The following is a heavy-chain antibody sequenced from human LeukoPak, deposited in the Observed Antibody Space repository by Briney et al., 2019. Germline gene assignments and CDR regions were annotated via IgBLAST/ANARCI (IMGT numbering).Heavy chain of an antibody. V-gene: IGHV3-30*03. CDR1: GFTFSSYG. D-gene: IGHD2-15*01. J-gene: IGHJ4*02. CDR2: ISYDGSNK. Sequence: GGSLRLSCAASGFTFSSYGMHWVRQAPGKGLEWVAVISYDGSNKYYADSVKGRFTISRDNSKNTLYLQMNSLRSEDTAVYYCARDMLYGCSGGSCYRYFDYWGQGTLVTVSS. CDR3: ARDMLYGCSGGSCYRYFDY.